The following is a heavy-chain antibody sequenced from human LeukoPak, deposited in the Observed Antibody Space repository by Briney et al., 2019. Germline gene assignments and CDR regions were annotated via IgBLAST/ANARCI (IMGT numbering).Heavy chain of an antibody. D-gene: IGHD2-15*01. CDR2: IKQDGSEK. CDR1: GFTFSSYW. V-gene: IGHV3-7*03. CDR3: ARVQVPGLGYCSGGSCPDY. J-gene: IGHJ4*02. Sequence: GGSLRLSCAASGFTFSSYWMSWVRQAPGKGLEWVANIKQDGSEKYYVDSVKGRFTISRDNSKNTLYLQMDSLRAEDTAVYYCARVQVPGLGYCSGGSCPDYWGQGTLVTVSS.